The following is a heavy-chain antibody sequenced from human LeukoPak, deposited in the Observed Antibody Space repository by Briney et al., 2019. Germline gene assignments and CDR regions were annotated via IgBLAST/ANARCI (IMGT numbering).Heavy chain of an antibody. Sequence: GGSLRLSCAASGFTFSDYYMSWIRQAPGKGLEWVSYISSSGSTIYYADSAKGRFTISRDNAKNSLYLQMNSLRAEDTAVYYCAREGFPLEWSNIGEPFDYWGQGTLVTVSS. D-gene: IGHD3-3*01. V-gene: IGHV3-11*01. CDR3: AREGFPLEWSNIGEPFDY. CDR1: GFTFSDYY. CDR2: ISSSGSTI. J-gene: IGHJ4*02.